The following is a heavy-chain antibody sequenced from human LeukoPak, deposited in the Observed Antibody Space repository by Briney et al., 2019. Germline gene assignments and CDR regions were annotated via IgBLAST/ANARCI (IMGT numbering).Heavy chain of an antibody. CDR3: AKDIVVWFYGDYRSYGMDV. CDR2: ISYDGSNK. D-gene: IGHD4-17*01. Sequence: GGSLRLSCAASGFTFSSYGMHWVRQAPGKGLEWVAVISYDGSNKYYADSVKGRFTISRDNSKNTLYLQMNSLRAEDTAVYYCAKDIVVWFYGDYRSYGMDVWGQGTTVTLSS. J-gene: IGHJ6*02. V-gene: IGHV3-30*18. CDR1: GFTFSSYG.